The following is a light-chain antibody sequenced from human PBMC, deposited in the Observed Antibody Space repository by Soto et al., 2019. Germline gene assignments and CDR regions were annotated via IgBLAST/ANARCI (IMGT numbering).Light chain of an antibody. CDR2: GAS. CDR1: QSVSSKY. J-gene: IGKJ4*01. Sequence: EIVLTQSPGTLSLSPGERVTLSCRASQSVSSKYIAWYHHKPGQPPRLLIYGASSRATGIPDRFSGSGSGTDFTLTISRLEPEDFAVYYCQQCGFSPTFGGGTKVEIK. CDR3: QQCGFSPT. V-gene: IGKV3-20*01.